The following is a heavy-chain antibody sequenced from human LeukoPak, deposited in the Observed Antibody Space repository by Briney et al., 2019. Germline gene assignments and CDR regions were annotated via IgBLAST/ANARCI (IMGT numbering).Heavy chain of an antibody. Sequence: PSETLSLTCTVSGGSISSYYWSWIRQPPGKGLEWIGYIYHSGSTYYNPSLKSRVTISVDRSKNQFSLKLSSVTAADTAVYYCARVYGDYGYFDYWGQGTLVTVSS. J-gene: IGHJ4*02. CDR3: ARVYGDYGYFDY. V-gene: IGHV4-59*12. CDR2: IYHSGST. CDR1: GGSISSYY. D-gene: IGHD4-17*01.